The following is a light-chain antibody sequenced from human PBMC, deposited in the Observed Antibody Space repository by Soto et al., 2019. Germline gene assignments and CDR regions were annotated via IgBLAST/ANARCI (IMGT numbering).Light chain of an antibody. V-gene: IGKV3-11*01. CDR1: QSVIRY. CDR3: QQRSNWPPIT. Sequence: IALTQAPATLALSAGERPTLSCRASQSVIRYLAWYQQKPGQAPRLLIYDASNRATGIPARFSGSGSGTDFTLTISSLEPEDFAVYYCQQRSNWPPITFGQGTRLEIK. J-gene: IGKJ5*01. CDR2: DAS.